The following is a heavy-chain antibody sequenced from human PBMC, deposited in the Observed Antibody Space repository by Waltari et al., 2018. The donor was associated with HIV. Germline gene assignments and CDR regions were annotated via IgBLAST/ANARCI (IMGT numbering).Heavy chain of an antibody. CDR3: ARDWGSLRDDYYYYGMDV. CDR2: ISNDGSNK. D-gene: IGHD3-16*01. V-gene: IGHV3-30*04. Sequence: QVQLVESGGGVVQHGRSLRLSCAASGPTFSGYPLHWVRQAPGKGLEWVAVISNDGSNKYYADSVKGRFTISRDNSKNTLYLQMNSLRAEDTAVYYCARDWGSLRDDYYYYGMDVWGQGTTVTVSS. J-gene: IGHJ6*02. CDR1: GPTFSGYP.